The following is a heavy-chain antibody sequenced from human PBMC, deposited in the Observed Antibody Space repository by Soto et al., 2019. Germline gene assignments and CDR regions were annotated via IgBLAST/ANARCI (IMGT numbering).Heavy chain of an antibody. V-gene: IGHV3-23*01. CDR1: GFTFSSYA. CDR3: AKSTAPTDSSSWYYYYYGMDV. J-gene: IGHJ6*02. D-gene: IGHD6-13*01. Sequence: GGSLRLSCAASGFTFSSYAMSWVRQAPGKGLEWVSAISGSGGSTYYADSVKGRFTISRDNSKNTLYLQMNSLRAEDTAVYYCAKSTAPTDSSSWYYYYYGMDVWGQGTTVTVSS. CDR2: ISGSGGST.